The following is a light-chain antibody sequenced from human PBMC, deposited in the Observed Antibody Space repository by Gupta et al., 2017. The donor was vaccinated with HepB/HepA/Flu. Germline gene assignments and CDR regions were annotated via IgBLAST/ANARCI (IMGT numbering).Light chain of an antibody. J-gene: IGLJ3*02. CDR3: TSRASGGCYWV. V-gene: IGLV3-19*01. Sequence: SSAVTQDPTVSVALGQTVRITCQGDSLRTYYASWYQQRPGQAPVLVMADKNNRPSGITDRLLCSRSGNTASCPTLGDPAEEEADDYCTSRASGGCYWVFGGGTKLTVL. CDR2: DKN. CDR1: SLRTYY.